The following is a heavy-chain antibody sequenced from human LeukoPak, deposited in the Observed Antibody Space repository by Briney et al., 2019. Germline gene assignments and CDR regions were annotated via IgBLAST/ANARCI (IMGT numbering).Heavy chain of an antibody. J-gene: IGHJ4*02. Sequence: ASVKVSCKASGYTFTSYGISWVRQAPGQGLEGRGWISAYNGNTNYAQKLQGRVTKTTDTSTSTAYMELSSLRSEDMAVYYCAREGAGEYYGSGSYYKRAHHFDYWGQGTLVTVSS. CDR1: GYTFTSYG. D-gene: IGHD3-10*01. CDR2: ISAYNGNT. V-gene: IGHV1-18*03. CDR3: AREGAGEYYGSGSYYKRAHHFDY.